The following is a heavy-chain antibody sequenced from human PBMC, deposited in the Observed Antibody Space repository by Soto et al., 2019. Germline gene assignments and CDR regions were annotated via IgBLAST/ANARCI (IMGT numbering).Heavy chain of an antibody. CDR2: IDSTSATI. CDR1: GFTLSRYS. Sequence: EVQLVESGGGLVQPGGSLRVSCAASGFTLSRYSMNWVRQAPGKGLEWLSYIDSTSATIYYAESVKGRFLISRDNAKNSLYLQMNSLRDEDTAVYYCARGGVATIFGDSWGQGTLVTVSS. CDR3: ARGGVATIFGDS. V-gene: IGHV3-48*02. D-gene: IGHD5-12*01. J-gene: IGHJ4*02.